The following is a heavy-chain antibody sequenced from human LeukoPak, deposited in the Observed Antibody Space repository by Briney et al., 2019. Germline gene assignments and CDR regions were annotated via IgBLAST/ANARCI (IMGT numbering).Heavy chain of an antibody. CDR3: ARDRVTTMTTIYYYYYDMDV. CDR1: GYTFTDYY. Sequence: ASVKVSCKASGYTFTDYYMHWVRQAPGQGLEWMGWINPNSGGTNYAQKFQGRVTMTTDTSISTAYMEVSRLRSDDTAVYYCARDRVTTMTTIYYYYYDMDVWGQGTTVTVSS. V-gene: IGHV1-2*02. D-gene: IGHD4-17*01. J-gene: IGHJ6*02. CDR2: INPNSGGT.